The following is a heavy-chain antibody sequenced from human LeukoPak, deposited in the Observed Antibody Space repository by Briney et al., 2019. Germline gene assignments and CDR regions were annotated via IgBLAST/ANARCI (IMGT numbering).Heavy chain of an antibody. Sequence: GGSLRLSCAASGFTFDDYGMSWVRQAPGKGLEWVSAISGSGGSTYYADSVKGRFTISRDNSKNTLYLQMNSLRAEDTAVYYCAKGEYDPTYFDYWGQGTLVTVSS. CDR3: AKGEYDPTYFDY. CDR2: ISGSGGST. J-gene: IGHJ4*02. CDR1: GFTFDDYG. V-gene: IGHV3-23*01. D-gene: IGHD2/OR15-2a*01.